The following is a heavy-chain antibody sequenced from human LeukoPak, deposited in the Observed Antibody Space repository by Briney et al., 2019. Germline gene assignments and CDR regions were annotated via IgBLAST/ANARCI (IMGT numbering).Heavy chain of an antibody. CDR1: GYTFTNYG. CDR3: ARDLRSSGWYYFDY. J-gene: IGHJ4*02. D-gene: IGHD6-19*01. Sequence: ASVKVSCKASGYTFTNYGISWVRQAPGQGLEWMGWISTYNGNTNCAQKLQGRVTMTTDTTTSTAYMELWSLRSDDTAVYYCARDLRSSGWYYFDYWGQGTLVTVSS. CDR2: ISTYNGNT. V-gene: IGHV1-18*01.